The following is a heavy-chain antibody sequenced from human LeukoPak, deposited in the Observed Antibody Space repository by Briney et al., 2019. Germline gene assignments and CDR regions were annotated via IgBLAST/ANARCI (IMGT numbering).Heavy chain of an antibody. V-gene: IGHV4-4*08. D-gene: IGHD6-19*01. CDR1: GGHIDSFF. CDR3: ASGAGWLIDY. Sequence: SETLSLTCTVSGGHIDSFFWNWVPHPPGEGLEWSGYIDNSGSTKYSPSLKSRITMSRDTSKKQFSLKLTSVTAADTAMYYCASGAGWLIDYWGQGTLVSVSS. CDR2: IDNSGST. J-gene: IGHJ4*02.